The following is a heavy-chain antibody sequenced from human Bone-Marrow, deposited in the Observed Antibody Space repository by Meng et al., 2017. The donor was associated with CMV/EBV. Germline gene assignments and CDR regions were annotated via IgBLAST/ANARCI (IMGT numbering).Heavy chain of an antibody. V-gene: IGHV1-69*05. CDR1: GGTFSSYA. J-gene: IGHJ6*02. D-gene: IGHD3-3*01. CDR2: IIPIFGTA. Sequence: SVKVSCKASGGTFSSYAISWVRQAPGQGLEWMGGIIPIFGTANYAQKFQGRVTITTDESTSTAYMELSSLRSEDTAVYYCARGSPLYYDFWSGYYPNYYYYGMDVWGQGTTVTVSS. CDR3: ARGSPLYYDFWSGYYPNYYYYGMDV.